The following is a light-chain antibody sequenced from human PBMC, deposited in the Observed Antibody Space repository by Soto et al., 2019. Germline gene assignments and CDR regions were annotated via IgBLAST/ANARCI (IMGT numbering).Light chain of an antibody. J-gene: IGKJ5*01. V-gene: IGKV1-39*01. CDR3: QHIYSIPIT. CDR1: QSVSSD. CDR2: GAS. Sequence: DIQMTQSPSSLSASVGDRVTITCRVSQSVSSDLNWYQQKAGKAPQLLIYGASSLQSGVPSRFSGSGSGTRFTLTISSLQPEDFATYYCQHIYSIPITFGQGTRLEIK.